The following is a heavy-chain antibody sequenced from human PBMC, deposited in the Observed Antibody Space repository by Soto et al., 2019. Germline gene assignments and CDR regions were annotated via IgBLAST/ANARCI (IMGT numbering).Heavy chain of an antibody. CDR3: ARGRPNYFYYGLDV. Sequence: SETLSLTCTVSGCSIKSDYYWAWVRQPPGGGLQWMGYKYYSGATDSDPSLEARVSFSVDTSKNQFFLNLTSVTVADTAVYYCARGRPNYFYYGLDVWGPGIPVT. J-gene: IGHJ6*02. CDR1: GCSIKSDYY. V-gene: IGHV4-30-4*01. CDR2: KYYSGAT.